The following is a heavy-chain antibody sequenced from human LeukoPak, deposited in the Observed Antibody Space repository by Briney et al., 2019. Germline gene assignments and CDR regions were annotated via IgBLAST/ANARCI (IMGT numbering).Heavy chain of an antibody. CDR1: GGSSSSYY. Sequence: SETLSLTCTVSGGSSSSYYWSWIRQPPGKGLEWIGYIYYSRSTNYNPSLKSRVTISVDTPKNQFSLKLSSVTAADTAVYYCARYSCPNGVCYYFDYWGKGTLNSVSS. CDR3: ARYSCPNGVCYYFDY. J-gene: IGHJ4*02. V-gene: IGHV4-59*01. D-gene: IGHD2-8*01. CDR2: IYYSRST.